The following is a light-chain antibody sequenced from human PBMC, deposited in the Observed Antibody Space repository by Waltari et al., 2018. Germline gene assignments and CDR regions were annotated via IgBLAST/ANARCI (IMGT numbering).Light chain of an antibody. Sequence: QAGLTQPPSVSKGLGQTATLTCTGNHNNVGNQGAAWLQQHQGHPPKLLSYRNNNRPSGISEKFSASRSGNTASLTITGLQPEDEADYYCSAWDSNLSAWVFGGGTKLTVL. CDR2: RNN. CDR3: SAWDSNLSAWV. V-gene: IGLV10-54*04. J-gene: IGLJ3*02. CDR1: HNNVGNQG.